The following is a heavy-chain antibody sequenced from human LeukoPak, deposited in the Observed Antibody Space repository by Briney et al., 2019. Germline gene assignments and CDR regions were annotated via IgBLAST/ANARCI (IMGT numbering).Heavy chain of an antibody. CDR3: ARRYQLLLDAYCGGDCYTYYFDY. Sequence: SETLSLTCAVYGGSFSGYYWSWIRQPPGKGLEWIGEINHSGSTNYNPSLKSRVTISVDTSKNQFSLKLSSVTAADTAVYYCARRYQLLLDAYCGGDCYTYYFDYWGQGTLVTVSS. J-gene: IGHJ4*02. CDR2: INHSGST. CDR1: GGSFSGYY. D-gene: IGHD2-21*02. V-gene: IGHV4-34*01.